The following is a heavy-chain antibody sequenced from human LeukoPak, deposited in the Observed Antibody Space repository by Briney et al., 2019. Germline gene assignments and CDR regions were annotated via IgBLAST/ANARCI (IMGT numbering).Heavy chain of an antibody. CDR3: ARDRGGSYSAIDY. D-gene: IGHD1-26*01. J-gene: IGHJ4*02. V-gene: IGHV3-48*04. Sequence: GGSLRLSCAAFGFTFSSYSMNWVRQAPGKGLGGVSFISSSSSTIYYADSVKGRFTISRDNAKNSLYLQMNSLRAGDTAVYYCARDRGGSYSAIDYWGQGTLVTVSS. CDR1: GFTFSSYS. CDR2: ISSSSSTI.